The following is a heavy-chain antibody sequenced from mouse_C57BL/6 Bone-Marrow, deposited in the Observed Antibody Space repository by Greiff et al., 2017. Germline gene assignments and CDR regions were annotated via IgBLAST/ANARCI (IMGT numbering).Heavy chain of an antibody. CDR2: IYPGSGNT. J-gene: IGHJ4*01. CDR3: ASVTTVDYYDMDY. V-gene: IGHV1-76*01. D-gene: IGHD1-1*01. CDR1: GYTFTDYY. Sequence: QVQLKESGAELVRPGASVKLSCKASGYTFTDYYINWVKQRPGQGLEWIARIYPGSGNTYYNEKFKGKATLTAEKSSSTAYMQLSSLTSEDSAVYFCASVTTVDYYDMDYWGQGTSVTVSS.